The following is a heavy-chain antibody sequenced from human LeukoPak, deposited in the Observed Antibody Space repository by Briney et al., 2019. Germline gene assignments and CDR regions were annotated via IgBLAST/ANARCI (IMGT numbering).Heavy chain of an antibody. Sequence: AETLPLTCTVSGYSISSGHYRGWLRQPPGEGLEWVVSTYDSGSTYYNPSLKSRVTISVDKSKNQLSLKLSSGTAPGTAVYYWARGRSGEYSSSWYVKQYYYSYVDVWGKGNTVTVSS. D-gene: IGHD6-13*01. CDR1: GYSISSGHY. V-gene: IGHV4-38-2*02. CDR3: ARGRSGEYSSSWYVKQYYYSYVDV. J-gene: IGHJ6*03. CDR2: TYDSGST.